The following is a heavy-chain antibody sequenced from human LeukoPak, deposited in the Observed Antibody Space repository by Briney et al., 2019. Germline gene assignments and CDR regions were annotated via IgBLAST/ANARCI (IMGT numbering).Heavy chain of an antibody. J-gene: IGHJ4*02. Sequence: GASVKVSCKASGYTFTSYGITWVRQAPGQGLEWMGWISAYNGNTNYARKLQGRVTMTTDTSTSTAYMELRSLRSDDTAVYYCAVEAKGDCSSTSCYVDYWGQGTLVTVSS. CDR2: ISAYNGNT. D-gene: IGHD2-2*01. V-gene: IGHV1-18*01. CDR3: AVEAKGDCSSTSCYVDY. CDR1: GYTFTSYG.